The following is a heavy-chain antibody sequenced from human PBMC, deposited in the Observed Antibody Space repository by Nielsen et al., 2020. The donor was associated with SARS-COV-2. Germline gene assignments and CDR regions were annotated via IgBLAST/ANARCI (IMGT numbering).Heavy chain of an antibody. CDR2: ISYDGSNK. Sequence: GGSLRLSCAASGFTFSSYGMHRVRQAPGKGLEWVAVISYDGSNKYYADSVKGRFTISRDNSKNTLYLQMNSLRAEDTAVYYCAAVPFDYWGQGTLVTVSS. D-gene: IGHD6-19*01. CDR1: GFTFSSYG. CDR3: AAVPFDY. J-gene: IGHJ4*02. V-gene: IGHV3-30*03.